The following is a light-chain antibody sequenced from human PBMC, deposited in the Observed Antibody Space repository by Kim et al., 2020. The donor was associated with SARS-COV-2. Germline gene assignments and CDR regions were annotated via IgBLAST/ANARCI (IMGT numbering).Light chain of an antibody. CDR2: LNSDGSL. J-gene: IGLJ2*01. V-gene: IGLV4-69*01. CDR3: QTWDTVWVQ. Sequence: SVKLPGTRRRGHSTNSNGWHQQQPEKGPRYLLSLNSDGSLIRGDEIPGRFSSSSSGADRYLIISSLQSEDEAVYYWQTWDTVWVQFGGGTQLTVL. CDR1: RGHSTNS.